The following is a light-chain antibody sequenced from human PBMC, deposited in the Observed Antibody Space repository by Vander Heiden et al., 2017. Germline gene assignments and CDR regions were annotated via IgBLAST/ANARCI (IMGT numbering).Light chain of an antibody. J-gene: IGKJ4*01. V-gene: IGKV1-39*01. CDR2: AES. CDR3: QQRDSTPLT. CDR1: QSISNY. Sequence: DIQMTQSPSSLAASVGDRVTITCRASQSISNYLNWYQQKPGQAPTLLIYAESHLRRDVPSRFSGSSSGTDFTLTVSSLDPEDLPTYYCQQRDSTPLTFGGGTKVEIK.